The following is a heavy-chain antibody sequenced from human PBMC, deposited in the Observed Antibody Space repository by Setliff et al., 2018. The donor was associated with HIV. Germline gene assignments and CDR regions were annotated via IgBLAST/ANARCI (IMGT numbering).Heavy chain of an antibody. CDR1: GHSISDGSC. Sequence: SETLSLTCTVSGHSISDGSCWGWIRQTPGKGLEWIGSISFSGTYLNPSLKSRVTISVDRSKDQFSLKMTSVTAADTAIYYCARSSTAGFDFWGQGTLVTVSS. CDR3: ARSSTAGFDF. D-gene: IGHD6-19*01. V-gene: IGHV4-38-2*02. CDR2: ISFSGT. J-gene: IGHJ4*02.